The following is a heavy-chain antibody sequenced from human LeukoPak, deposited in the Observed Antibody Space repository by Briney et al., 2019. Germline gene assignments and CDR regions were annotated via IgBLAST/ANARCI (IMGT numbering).Heavy chain of an antibody. CDR2: IYSNGNT. CDR3: ATAFYRGYDSSTYYFEY. J-gene: IGHJ4*02. D-gene: IGHD3-22*01. Sequence: GGSLRLSCAASGFTVSSNYMSWVRQAPGKGLEWVSLIYSNGNTYYTDSVKGRFTISRDNSKNTLYLQMDSLRAEDTAVYYCATAFYRGYDSSTYYFEYWGQGTLVTVSS. CDR1: GFTVSSNY. V-gene: IGHV3-53*01.